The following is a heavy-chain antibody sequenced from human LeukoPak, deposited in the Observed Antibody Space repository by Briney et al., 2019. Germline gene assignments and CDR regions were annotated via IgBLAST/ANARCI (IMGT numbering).Heavy chain of an antibody. V-gene: IGHV1-2*02. D-gene: IGHD4-23*01. CDR2: INPNSGGT. Sequence: GASVKVSCKASGYTFTGYYMHWVRQAPGQGLEWMGWINPNSGGTNYAQKFQGRVTMTRDTSISTAYMELSSLRSEDTAVYYCARESSYGGYFDYWGQGTLVTVSS. CDR3: ARESSYGGYFDY. J-gene: IGHJ4*02. CDR1: GYTFTGYY.